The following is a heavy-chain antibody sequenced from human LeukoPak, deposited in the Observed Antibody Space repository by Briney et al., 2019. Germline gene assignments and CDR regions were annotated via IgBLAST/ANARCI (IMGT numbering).Heavy chain of an antibody. CDR3: ARDKPYYYDSSGYHLRHWFDP. D-gene: IGHD3-22*01. J-gene: IGHJ5*02. V-gene: IGHV4-59*11. CDR1: GGSISSHY. Sequence: SETLSLTCTVSGGSISSHYWSWIRQPPGKGLEWIGYIYYSGSTNYNPSLKSRVTISVDTSKNQFSLKLSSVTAADTAVYYCARDKPYYYDSSGYHLRHWFDPWGQGTLVTVSS. CDR2: IYYSGST.